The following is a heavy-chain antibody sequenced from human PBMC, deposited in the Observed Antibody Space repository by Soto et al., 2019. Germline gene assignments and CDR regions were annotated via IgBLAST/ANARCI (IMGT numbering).Heavy chain of an antibody. CDR3: ANRPESSWYYYYGMDV. Sequence: GGSLRLSCAASGFTFSSYAMSWVRQAPGKGLEWVSAISGSGGSTYYADSVKGRFTISRDNSKNTLYLQMNSLRAEDTAVYYCANRPESSWYYYYGMDVWGQGTTVTVSS. V-gene: IGHV3-23*01. CDR1: GFTFSSYA. J-gene: IGHJ6*02. CDR2: ISGSGGST. D-gene: IGHD6-13*01.